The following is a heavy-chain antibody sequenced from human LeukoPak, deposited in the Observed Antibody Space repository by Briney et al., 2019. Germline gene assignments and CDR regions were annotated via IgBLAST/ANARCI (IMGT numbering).Heavy chain of an antibody. CDR2: ISSSSSTI. J-gene: IGHJ3*02. V-gene: IGHV3-48*04. CDR1: GFTFSHYS. D-gene: IGHD6-19*01. Sequence: PGGSLRLSCAASGFTFSHYSMNWVRQAPGKGLEWVSYISSSSSTIYYADSVKGRFTISRDNAKNLLYLQMNSLRAEDTALYYCAKATMAGRGAFDIWGQGTMVTVSS. CDR3: AKATMAGRGAFDI.